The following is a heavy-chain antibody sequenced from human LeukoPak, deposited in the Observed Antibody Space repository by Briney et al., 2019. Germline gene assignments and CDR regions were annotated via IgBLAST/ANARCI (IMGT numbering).Heavy chain of an antibody. D-gene: IGHD3-10*01. Sequence: PGGSLRLSCAASGIIFSNYWMHWVRQAPGKGLVWVSRINRDGSSTSYADSVKGRFTISRDNAKNTLYLQMNSLRAEDTAVYYCARRRGVTFGDFDYWGQGTLVTVSS. V-gene: IGHV3-74*01. CDR1: GIIFSNYW. CDR2: INRDGSST. J-gene: IGHJ4*02. CDR3: ARRRGVTFGDFDY.